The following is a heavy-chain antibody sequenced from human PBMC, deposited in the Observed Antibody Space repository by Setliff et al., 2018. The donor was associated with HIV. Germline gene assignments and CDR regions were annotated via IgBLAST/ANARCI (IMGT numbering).Heavy chain of an antibody. CDR3: ASGKGVGGVVITDGLDV. Sequence: ASVKVSCKPSGHTFSNSDIHWVRRATGQGLEWMGWMNPNSSVTGYALKFHDRVTMTRDTSISTAYLELRTLTSEDTAVYYCASGKGVGGVVITDGLDVWGKGTTGTVSS. CDR2: MNPNSSVT. CDR1: GHTFSNSD. J-gene: IGHJ6*04. D-gene: IGHD3-10*01. V-gene: IGHV1-8*02.